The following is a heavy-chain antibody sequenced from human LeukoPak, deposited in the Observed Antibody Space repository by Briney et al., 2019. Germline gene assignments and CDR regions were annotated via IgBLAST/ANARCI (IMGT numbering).Heavy chain of an antibody. Sequence: SETLSLTCAVSAGSISNYYWSWIRQPPGKGLEWIGFIYYTGSTNYNPPLKSRVTISVDTSKNQFSLRLSSVTAADTAVYYCARQFCSGGNCYPLFDCWGQGTLVTVS. D-gene: IGHD2-15*01. J-gene: IGHJ4*02. CDR3: ARQFCSGGNCYPLFDC. CDR2: IYYTGST. CDR1: AGSISNYY. V-gene: IGHV4-59*08.